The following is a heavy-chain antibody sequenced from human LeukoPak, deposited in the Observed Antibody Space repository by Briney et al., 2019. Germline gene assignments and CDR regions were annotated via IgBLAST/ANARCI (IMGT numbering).Heavy chain of an antibody. V-gene: IGHV3-21*01. CDR1: GSTFSTYL. CDR3: ARDGGGDY. J-gene: IGHJ4*02. CDR2: VSSSSDYI. D-gene: IGHD3-16*01. Sequence: GGSLRLSCAASGSTFSTYLMNWVRQAPGKGLGWVSSVSSSSDYIYYVDSVKGRFTISRDNAKNSLFLQMNSLGAEDTAVYYCARDGGGDYWGQGTLVTVSS.